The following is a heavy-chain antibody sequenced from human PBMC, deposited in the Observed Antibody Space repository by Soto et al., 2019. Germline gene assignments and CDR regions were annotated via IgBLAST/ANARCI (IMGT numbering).Heavy chain of an antibody. CDR3: AKDVFVDSKPFDY. J-gene: IGHJ4*02. CDR1: GFTFRDYA. V-gene: IGHV3-23*01. Sequence: EEQLLESGGGLVQPGGSLRLSCAVSGFTFRDYAMSWVRQAPGQGLEWVSAISGRGDRTYYADSVKGRFTISRDNSKNTLYLQMNTLRAEDTSIYFCAKDVFVDSKPFDYWGQGTLVTVSS. CDR2: ISGRGDRT. D-gene: IGHD3-9*01.